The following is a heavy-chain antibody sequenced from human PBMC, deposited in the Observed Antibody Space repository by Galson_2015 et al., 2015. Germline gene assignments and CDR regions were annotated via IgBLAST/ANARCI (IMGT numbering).Heavy chain of an antibody. J-gene: IGHJ3*02. CDR2: IYSGGST. V-gene: IGHV3-53*01. CDR1: GFTVSSNY. Sequence: SLRLSCAASGFTVSSNYMSWVRQAPGKGLEWVSVIYSGGSTYYADSVKGRFTISRDNSKNTLYLQMNSLRAEDTAVYYCASLYDSGGYYGAFDIWGQGTMVTVSS. CDR3: ASLYDSGGYYGAFDI. D-gene: IGHD3-22*01.